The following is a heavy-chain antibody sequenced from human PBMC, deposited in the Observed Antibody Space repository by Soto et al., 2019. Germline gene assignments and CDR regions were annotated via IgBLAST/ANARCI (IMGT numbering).Heavy chain of an antibody. J-gene: IGHJ5*02. Sequence: SETLSLTCAVSSGSISSSNWWSWVRQPPGKGLEWIGEIYHSGSTNYNPSLKSRVTISVDKSKNQFSLKLSSVTAADTAVYYCARSKVVPAAMRGDEYNWFDPWGQGTLVTVSS. CDR1: SGSISSSNW. CDR2: IYHSGST. D-gene: IGHD2-2*01. CDR3: ARSKVVPAAMRGDEYNWFDP. V-gene: IGHV4-4*02.